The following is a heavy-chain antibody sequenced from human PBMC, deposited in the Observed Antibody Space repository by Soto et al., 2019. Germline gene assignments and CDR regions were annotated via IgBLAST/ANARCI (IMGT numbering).Heavy chain of an antibody. CDR2: IYYSGST. D-gene: IGHD3-10*01. CDR1: GGSVSSGDYF. CDR3: ARSPNYYYYGFDV. J-gene: IGHJ6*02. Sequence: SETLTLTCTVSGGSVSSGDYFWSWLRQSPGKRLEWIAYIYYSGSTNYNPSLKSRATISVDTSKSQVSLTLTSMTAADAALYYCARSPNYYYYGFDVWGQGTAVTVSS. V-gene: IGHV4-61*08.